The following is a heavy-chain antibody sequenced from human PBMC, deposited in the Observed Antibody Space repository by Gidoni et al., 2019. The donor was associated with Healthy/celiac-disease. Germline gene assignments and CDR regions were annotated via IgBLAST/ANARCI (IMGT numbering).Heavy chain of an antibody. Sequence: QVQLQQWGAGLLKPSETLSLTCAVYGGSFSDYYWSWIRQPPGKGLEWIGEINHSGSTNYNPSLKSRVTISVDTSKNQFSLKLSSVTAADTAVYYCARGLLFQGRRSRYSNYWLGGEFDYWGQGTLVTVSS. D-gene: IGHD4-4*01. J-gene: IGHJ4*02. V-gene: IGHV4-34*01. CDR2: INHSGST. CDR1: GGSFSDYY. CDR3: ARGLLFQGRRSRYSNYWLGGEFDY.